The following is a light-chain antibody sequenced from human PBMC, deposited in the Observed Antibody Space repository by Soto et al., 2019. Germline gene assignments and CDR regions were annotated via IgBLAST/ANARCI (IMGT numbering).Light chain of an antibody. J-gene: IGLJ3*02. CDR3: TSYTTSSTWV. V-gene: IGLV2-14*01. CDR1: SSAVGAYDY. Sequence: QSALTQPASVSGSPGQSITISCTGTSSAVGAYDYVSWYQQHPGKAPKLMIYDVNNRPSGVSNRFSGSKSGKTASLTISGLQAEDEADYYCTSYTTSSTWVFGGGAKLTVL. CDR2: DVN.